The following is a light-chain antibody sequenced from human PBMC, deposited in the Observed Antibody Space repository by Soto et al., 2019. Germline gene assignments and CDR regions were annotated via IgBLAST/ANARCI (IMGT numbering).Light chain of an antibody. CDR1: QRASRQY. V-gene: IGKV3-20*01. Sequence: VLTQSPDTLSLSPGDRATLSCRANQRASRQYLSWYQQRPGQPPRLLIYSVSMRADGVPDRFSGSGSGSEFTLTINSLEPEDFVVYYCQDFDSPQWTFGQGTKIE. CDR2: SVS. CDR3: QDFDSPQWT. J-gene: IGKJ1*01.